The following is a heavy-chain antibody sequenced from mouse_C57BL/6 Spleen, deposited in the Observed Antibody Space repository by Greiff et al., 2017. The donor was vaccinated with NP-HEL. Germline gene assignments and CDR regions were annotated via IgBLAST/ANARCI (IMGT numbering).Heavy chain of an antibody. CDR1: GFTFSDYG. D-gene: IGHD2-3*01. CDR2: ISNLAYSI. V-gene: IGHV5-15*01. J-gene: IGHJ4*01. CDR3: ARHYYDGYYHYAMDY. Sequence: EVHLVESGGGLVQPGGSLKLSCAASGFTFSDYGMAWVRQAPRKGPEWVAFISNLAYSIYYADTVTGRFTISRENAKNTLYLEMSSLRSEDTAMYYCARHYYDGYYHYAMDYWGQGTSVTVSS.